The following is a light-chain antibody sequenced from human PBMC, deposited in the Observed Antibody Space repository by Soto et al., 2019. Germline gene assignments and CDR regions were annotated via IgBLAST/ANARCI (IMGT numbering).Light chain of an antibody. Sequence: EIVLTQSPGTLSLSPGERATLSCMASQTLTTRFLAWYQQKPGQAPRLLIYGASSRATGIPDRFSGSGSGTEYTLTISRLEPEDFAVYSGQQYAALPYTFGQGTTLEIK. CDR3: QQYAALPYT. CDR1: QTLTTRF. J-gene: IGKJ2*01. CDR2: GAS. V-gene: IGKV3-20*01.